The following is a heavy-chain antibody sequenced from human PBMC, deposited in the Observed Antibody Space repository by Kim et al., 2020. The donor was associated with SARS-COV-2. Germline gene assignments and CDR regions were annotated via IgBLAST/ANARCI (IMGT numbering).Heavy chain of an antibody. CDR2: INTNTGNP. D-gene: IGHD3-16*01. Sequence: GLEWMGWINTNTGNPTYAQGFTGRFVFSLDTSVSTAYLQIISLEAEDTAVYYCARGRAGGPYYFDYWGQGTLVTVSS. V-gene: IGHV7-4-1*02. CDR3: ARGRAGGPYYFDY. J-gene: IGHJ4*02.